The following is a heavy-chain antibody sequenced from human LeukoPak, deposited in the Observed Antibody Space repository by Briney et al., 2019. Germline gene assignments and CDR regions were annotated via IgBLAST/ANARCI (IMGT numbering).Heavy chain of an antibody. CDR3: VKVFWSGYYDY. Sequence: PGGSLRLSCSASGFAFSTYAMHWVRQAPGKGLEYVSAISSNGGSTYYADSVKGRFTISRDNSKNTLYLQMSSLRAEDTAVYYCVKVFWSGYYDYWGQGTLVTVSS. CDR2: ISSNGGST. CDR1: GFAFSTYA. D-gene: IGHD3-3*01. V-gene: IGHV3-64D*09. J-gene: IGHJ4*02.